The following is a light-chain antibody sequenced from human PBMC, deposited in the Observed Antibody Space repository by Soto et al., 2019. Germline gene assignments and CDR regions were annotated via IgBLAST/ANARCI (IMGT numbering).Light chain of an antibody. CDR2: HVT. CDR3: CSYTTSNTFV. CDR1: SSDVGAYNY. J-gene: IGLJ1*01. Sequence: SVLTQPASVSGSLGQSITISFSGTSSDVGAYNYVSWYQQYPGKAPKLMIYHVTDRPSGVSNRFSGSKSGNTASLTISGLQAEDEADYYCCSYTTSNTFVFVTGTKVTVL. V-gene: IGLV2-14*01.